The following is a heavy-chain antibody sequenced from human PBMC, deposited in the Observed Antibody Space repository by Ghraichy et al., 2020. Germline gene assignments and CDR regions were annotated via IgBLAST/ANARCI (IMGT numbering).Heavy chain of an antibody. CDR2: INHSGGT. Sequence: SETLSLTCADYGGSFSTYHWSWIRQPQGKGLEWIGEINHSGGTNYNPSLKSRVTISVDMSKNQFSLKLSSVTAADTAVYYCARAMEYLANDNWGQGTLVTVAS. J-gene: IGHJ4*02. D-gene: IGHD3-3*01. V-gene: IGHV4-34*01. CDR1: GGSFSTYH. CDR3: ARAMEYLANDN.